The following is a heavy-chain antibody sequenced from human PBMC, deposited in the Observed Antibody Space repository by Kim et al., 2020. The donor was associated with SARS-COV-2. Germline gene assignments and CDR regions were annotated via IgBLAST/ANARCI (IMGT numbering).Heavy chain of an antibody. V-gene: IGHV3-11*06. D-gene: IGHD1-26*01. CDR3: ARSVDSGSY. Sequence: YQNYDDSVKGRFTISRDNAKNSLYLQMNSLRAEDTAVYYCARSVDSGSYWGQGTLVTVSS. J-gene: IGHJ4*02. CDR2: YQ.